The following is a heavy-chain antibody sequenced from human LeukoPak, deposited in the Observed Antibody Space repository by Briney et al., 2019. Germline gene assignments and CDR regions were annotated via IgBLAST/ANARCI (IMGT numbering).Heavy chain of an antibody. CDR2: IYPGDSDT. J-gene: IGHJ4*02. D-gene: IGHD3-10*01. V-gene: IGHV5-51*01. CDR3: ARGGVILDY. Sequence: WMGIIYPGDSDTRYSPSFQGQVTISADKSISTAYLQWSSLKASDTAMYYCARGGVILDYWGQGTLVTVSS.